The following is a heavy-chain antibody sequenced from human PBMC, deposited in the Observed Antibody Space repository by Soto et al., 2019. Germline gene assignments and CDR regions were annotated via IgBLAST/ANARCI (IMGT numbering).Heavy chain of an antibody. CDR2: ISGSGGSR. V-gene: IGHV3-23*01. J-gene: IGHJ4*02. CDR3: AKDCDYENTGRGYFDF. CDR1: GFTFSSYA. Sequence: PGGSLRLSCAASGFTFSSYAMNWVRQAPGKGLEWVSIISGSGGSRYYADSVKGRFTISRDNSQNTLYLQMNSLRAEDTALYFCAKDCDYENTGRGYFDFWGEGTLVTVSS. D-gene: IGHD1-26*01.